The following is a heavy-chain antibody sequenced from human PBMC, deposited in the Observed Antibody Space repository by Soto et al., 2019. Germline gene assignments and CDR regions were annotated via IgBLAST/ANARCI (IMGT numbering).Heavy chain of an antibody. CDR3: ARGASGTSPSVGYFDY. CDR2: IYSGGST. Sequence: SLRLSCAASGFTVSSNYMSWVRQAPGKGLEWVSVIYSGGSTYYADSVKGRFTISRDNSKNTLYLQMNSLRAEDTAVYYCARGASGTSPSVGYFDYWGQGTLVTVSS. J-gene: IGHJ4*02. CDR1: GFTVSSNY. V-gene: IGHV3-53*01. D-gene: IGHD1-1*01.